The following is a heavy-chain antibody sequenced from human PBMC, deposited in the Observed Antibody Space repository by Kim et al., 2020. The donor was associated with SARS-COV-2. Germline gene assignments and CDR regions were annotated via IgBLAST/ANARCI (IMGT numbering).Heavy chain of an antibody. Sequence: SETLSLTCAVSGGSISSSNWWSWVRQPPGKGLEWIGEIYHSGSTNYNPSLKSRVTISVDKSKNQFSLKLSSVTAADTAVYYCARDGIAAAPYFDYWGQGTLVTVSS. CDR1: GGSISSSNW. CDR3: ARDGIAAAPYFDY. J-gene: IGHJ4*02. CDR2: IYHSGST. D-gene: IGHD6-13*01. V-gene: IGHV4-4*02.